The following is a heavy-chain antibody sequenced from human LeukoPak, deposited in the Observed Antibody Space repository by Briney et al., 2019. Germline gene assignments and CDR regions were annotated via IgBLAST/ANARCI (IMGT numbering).Heavy chain of an antibody. Sequence: SVKVSCKASGGTFSSYAISWVRQAPGQGLEWMGGIIPIFGTANYAQKFQGRVTITADESTSTAYMELSSLRSEDTAVYYCARGGITIFGVAPFDYWGQGTLVTVSS. D-gene: IGHD3-3*01. V-gene: IGHV1-69*13. CDR1: GGTFSSYA. CDR3: ARGGITIFGVAPFDY. J-gene: IGHJ4*02. CDR2: IIPIFGTA.